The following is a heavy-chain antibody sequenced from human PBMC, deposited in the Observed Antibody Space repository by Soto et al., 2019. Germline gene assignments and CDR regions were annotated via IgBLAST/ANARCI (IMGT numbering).Heavy chain of an antibody. D-gene: IGHD3-3*01. CDR1: GYTFTSYG. Sequence: QVQLVQSGAEVKKPGASVKVSCKASGYTFTSYGISWVRQAPGQVLEWMGWISDDNGNRNYAQKFQGRVTMTTDTSANTAYMDLRSLRADDTAVYYCASGKDDFWSGYLDNWGQGTLVTVPS. CDR2: ISDDNGNR. CDR3: ASGKDDFWSGYLDN. J-gene: IGHJ4*02. V-gene: IGHV1-18*01.